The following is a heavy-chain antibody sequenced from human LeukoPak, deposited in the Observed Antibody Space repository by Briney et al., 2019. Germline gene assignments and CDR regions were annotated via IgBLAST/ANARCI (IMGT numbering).Heavy chain of an antibody. CDR3: ARLFRFYGGNSLGVNWFDP. Sequence: SQTLSLTCAVSGGSISSGGYSWSWIRQPPGKGLEWIGYIYHSGSTYYNPSHKSRVTISVDRSKNQFSLKLSSVTAADTAVYYCARLFRFYGGNSLGVNWFDPWGQGTLVTVSS. CDR2: IYHSGST. V-gene: IGHV4-30-2*01. CDR1: GGSISSGGYS. D-gene: IGHD4-23*01. J-gene: IGHJ5*02.